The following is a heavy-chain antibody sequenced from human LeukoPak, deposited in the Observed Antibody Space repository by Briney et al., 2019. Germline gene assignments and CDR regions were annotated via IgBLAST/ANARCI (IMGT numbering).Heavy chain of an antibody. CDR1: GFTFSSYG. J-gene: IGHJ4*02. CDR3: AKYTGSSGYCVDY. Sequence: PGGSLRLSCAASGFTFSSYGMHWVRQAPGKGLEWVAVISYDGSNKYYADSVKGRFTISRDNSKNTLYLQMNSLRAEDTAVYYCAKYTGSSGYCVDYWGQGTLVTVSS. D-gene: IGHD3-22*01. V-gene: IGHV3-30*18. CDR2: ISYDGSNK.